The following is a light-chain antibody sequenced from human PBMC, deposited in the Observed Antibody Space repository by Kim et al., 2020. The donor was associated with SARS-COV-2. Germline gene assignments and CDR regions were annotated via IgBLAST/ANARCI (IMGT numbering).Light chain of an antibody. CDR1: SSNSGSNT. CDR2: NNS. J-gene: IGLJ2*01. CDR3: AVWDDSLNGVV. Sequence: GQRVTISCSGSSSNSGSNTVNWYQQLPGTAPKLLIYNNSQRPSGVPDRFSGSRSGTSASLAISGLQSEDEADYFCAVWDDSLNGVVLGGGTQLTVL. V-gene: IGLV1-44*01.